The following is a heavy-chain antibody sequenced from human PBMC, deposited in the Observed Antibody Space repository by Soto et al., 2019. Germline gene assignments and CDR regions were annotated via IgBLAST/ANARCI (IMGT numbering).Heavy chain of an antibody. J-gene: IGHJ6*02. V-gene: IGHV3-7*03. CDR2: IKQGGSEK. Sequence: GGSLRLSCAASGFTFISYWMNWVRQAPGKGLEWVANIKQGGSEKYYVDSVKGRFTISRDNAKNSLFLQMNSLKASDTAMYYCARLGASIAAQYGMDVWGQGTTVTVSS. CDR3: ARLGASIAAQYGMDV. D-gene: IGHD6-6*01. CDR1: GFTFISYW.